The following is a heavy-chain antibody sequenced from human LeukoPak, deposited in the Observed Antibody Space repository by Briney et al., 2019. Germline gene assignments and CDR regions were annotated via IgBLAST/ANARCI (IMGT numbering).Heavy chain of an antibody. D-gene: IGHD2-2*01. V-gene: IGHV1-46*01. CDR3: ARGGYCSSTSCFEFDY. J-gene: IGHJ4*02. Sequence: ASVKVSCKASGYTFTSYYMHWVRQAPGQGLEWMGIINPSGGSTSYAQKFQGRVTMTRDTSTSTVYMELSRLRSEETAVYYCARGGYCSSTSCFEFDYWGQGTLVTVSS. CDR1: GYTFTSYY. CDR2: INPSGGST.